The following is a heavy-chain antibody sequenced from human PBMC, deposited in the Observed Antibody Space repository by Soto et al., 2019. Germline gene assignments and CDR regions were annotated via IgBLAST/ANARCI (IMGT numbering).Heavy chain of an antibody. CDR2: IYYSGRT. Sequence: QVQLQESGPGLVKPSQTLSLTCTVSGGSISSGDYYWSWIRQPPGKGLEWIGYIYYSGRTYYNPSHKSQVTISVDTSKNQFSLKLSSVTAADTAVYYCARAFQQIAFDYWGQGTLVTVSS. CDR3: ARAFQQIAFDY. V-gene: IGHV4-30-4*01. J-gene: IGHJ4*02. D-gene: IGHD6-6*01. CDR1: GGSISSGDYY.